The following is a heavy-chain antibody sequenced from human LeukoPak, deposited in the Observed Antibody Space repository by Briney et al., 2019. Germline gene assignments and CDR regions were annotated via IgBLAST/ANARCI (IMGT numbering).Heavy chain of an antibody. Sequence: GGSLRLSCAASGFIFNNYGLIWVRQAPGKGLEWVSAISNDGGGTTYADFVKGRFTISRDNSKNTLFLQMNSLRAEDTALYYCAKGSSGYFLDLWGQGTLVTVSS. V-gene: IGHV3-23*01. CDR3: AKGSSGYFLDL. J-gene: IGHJ5*02. CDR2: ISNDGGGT. D-gene: IGHD3-22*01. CDR1: GFIFNNYG.